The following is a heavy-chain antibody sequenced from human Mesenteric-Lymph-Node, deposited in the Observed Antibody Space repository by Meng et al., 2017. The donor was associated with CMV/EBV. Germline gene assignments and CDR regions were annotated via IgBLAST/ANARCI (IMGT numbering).Heavy chain of an antibody. Sequence: GESLKISCAASGFTFRSYSMNWVRQAPGKGLEWVSAISGSGGSTYYADSVKGRFTISRDNAKNSLYLQMNSLRAEDTAVYYCARYRTLDAFDIWGQGTMVTVSS. CDR2: ISGSGGST. CDR1: GFTFRSYS. D-gene: IGHD3-16*02. CDR3: ARYRTLDAFDI. V-gene: IGHV3-21*01. J-gene: IGHJ3*02.